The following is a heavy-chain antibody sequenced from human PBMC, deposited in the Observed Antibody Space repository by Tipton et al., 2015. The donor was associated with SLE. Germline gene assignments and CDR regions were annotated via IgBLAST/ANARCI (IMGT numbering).Heavy chain of an antibody. J-gene: IGHJ4*02. Sequence: SLRLSCAASGFTFSTYAMHWVRQAPGKGLEWVAVTWYDGSNKYYSDSVKGRFTISRDNSKNSLFLQMNGLRTEDTALYYCAKDFYANKWSEGFDSWGQGTLVTVSS. CDR1: GFTFSTYA. CDR2: TWYDGSNK. CDR3: AKDFYANKWSEGFDS. D-gene: IGHD2-15*01. V-gene: IGHV3-33*03.